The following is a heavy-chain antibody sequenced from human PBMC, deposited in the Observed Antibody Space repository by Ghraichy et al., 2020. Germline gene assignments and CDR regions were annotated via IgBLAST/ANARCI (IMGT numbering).Heavy chain of an antibody. CDR1: GFTLSNAW. Sequence: GSLRLSCAGSGFTLSNAWMSWVRQAPGKGLEWIARIKSKADGGTTDYTAPAKGRFTISRDDSKNMLYLQVNSLNTEDTAVYYCTSVGYWGQGTLVTVSS. V-gene: IGHV3-15*01. D-gene: IGHD1-26*01. J-gene: IGHJ4*02. CDR2: IKSKADGGTT. CDR3: TSVGY.